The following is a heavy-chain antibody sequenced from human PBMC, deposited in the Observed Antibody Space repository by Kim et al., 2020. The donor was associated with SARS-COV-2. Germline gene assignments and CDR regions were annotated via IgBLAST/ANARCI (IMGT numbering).Heavy chain of an antibody. CDR1: GGSFSGYY. CDR2: INHSGST. J-gene: IGHJ5*02. V-gene: IGHV4-34*01. Sequence: SETLSLTCAVYGGSFSGYYWSWIRQPPGKGLEWIGEINHSGSTNYNPSLKSRVTISVDTSKNQFSLKLSSVTAADTAVYYCARTDYYDIIWFDPWGQGTL. D-gene: IGHD3-22*01. CDR3: ARTDYYDIIWFDP.